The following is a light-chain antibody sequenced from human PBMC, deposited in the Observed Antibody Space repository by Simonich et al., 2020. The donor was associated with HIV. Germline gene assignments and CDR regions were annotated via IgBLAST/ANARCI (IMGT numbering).Light chain of an antibody. J-gene: IGKJ4*01. CDR3: QQYYSTPLT. Sequence: DIVMTQSPDSLAVSLGERATINCKSSQSVLYSSNNKNYLAWYPQKPGQPPKLLIYWASTRESGVPDRCSGSGSGTDFTLTISSLQAEDVAVYYCQQYYSTPLTFGGGTKVEIK. CDR2: WAS. V-gene: IGKV4-1*01. CDR1: QSVLYSSNNKNY.